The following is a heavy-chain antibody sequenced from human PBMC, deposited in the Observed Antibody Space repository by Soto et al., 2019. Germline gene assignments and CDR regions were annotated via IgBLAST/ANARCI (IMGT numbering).Heavy chain of an antibody. D-gene: IGHD1-7*01. J-gene: IGHJ6*02. CDR2: ISSSSSYI. CDR3: ARDTGTPTLDYYYYGMDV. CDR1: GFTFSSYS. V-gene: IGHV3-21*01. Sequence: EVQLVESGGGLVKPGGSLRLSCAASGFTFSSYSMNWVRQAPGKGLEWVSSISSSSSYIYYADSVKGRFTISRDNAKNSLYLQMNSLRAEDTAVYYCARDTGTPTLDYYYYGMDVWGQGTTVTVSS.